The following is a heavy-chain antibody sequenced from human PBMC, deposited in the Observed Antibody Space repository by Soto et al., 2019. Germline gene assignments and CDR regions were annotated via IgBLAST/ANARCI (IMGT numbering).Heavy chain of an antibody. CDR2: IYYSGST. CDR3: ARVYSGSPSLLYYFDY. CDR1: GGSISSSSYY. V-gene: IGHV4-39*01. D-gene: IGHD1-26*01. Sequence: QLQLQESGPGLVKPSETLSLTCTVSGGSISSSSYYWGWIRQPPGKGLEWIGSIYYSGSTYYNPSLRSRVTISVDTSKNQFSLKLSSVTAADTAVYYCARVYSGSPSLLYYFDYWGQGTLVTVSS. J-gene: IGHJ4*02.